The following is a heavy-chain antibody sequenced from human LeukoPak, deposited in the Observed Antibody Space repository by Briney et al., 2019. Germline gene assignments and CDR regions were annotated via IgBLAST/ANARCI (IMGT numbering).Heavy chain of an antibody. CDR2: IYYSGST. CDR3: ARGYYDSSGYYGFDY. J-gene: IGHJ4*02. V-gene: IGHV4-38-2*01. D-gene: IGHD3-22*01. CDR1: GYSISSGYY. Sequence: SETLSLTCAVSGYSISSGYYWGWIRQPPGKGLEWIGSIYYSGSTYYNPSLKSRVTISVDTSKNQFSLKLSSVTAADTAVYYCARGYYDSSGYYGFDYWGQGTLVTVSS.